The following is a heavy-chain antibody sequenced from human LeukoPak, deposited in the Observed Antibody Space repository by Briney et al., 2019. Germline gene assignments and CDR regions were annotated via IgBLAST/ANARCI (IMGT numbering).Heavy chain of an antibody. J-gene: IGHJ4*02. CDR3: AKVPTSNGDYADYFDY. D-gene: IGHD4-17*01. CDR2: ISGSGGST. Sequence: PGGSLRLSCAASGFTFSSYAMSWVRQAPGKGLEWVSAISGSGGSTYYADSVKGWFTISRDNSKNTLYLQMNSLRAEDTAVYYCAKVPTSNGDYADYFDYWGQGTLVTVSS. CDR1: GFTFSSYA. V-gene: IGHV3-23*01.